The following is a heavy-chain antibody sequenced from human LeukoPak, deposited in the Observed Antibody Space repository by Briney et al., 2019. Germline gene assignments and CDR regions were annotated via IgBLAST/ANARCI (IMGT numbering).Heavy chain of an antibody. D-gene: IGHD3-16*02. V-gene: IGHV3-23*01. CDR3: AKDHYDYVWGSYRYRPRFDY. CDR2: ISGSGGST. J-gene: IGHJ4*02. CDR1: GFTFSSYA. Sequence: PGGSLRLSCAASGFTFSSYAMSWVRQAPGKGLEWVSAISGSGGSTYYADSVKGRFTISRDNSKNTLYLQMNSPRAEDTAVYYCAKDHYDYVWGSYRYRPRFDYWGQGTLVTVSS.